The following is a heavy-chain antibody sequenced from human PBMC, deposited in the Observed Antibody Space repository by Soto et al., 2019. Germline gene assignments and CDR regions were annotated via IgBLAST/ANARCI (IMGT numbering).Heavy chain of an antibody. CDR1: GYTFTSYD. V-gene: IGHV1-8*01. Sequence: QVQLVQSGAEVKKPGASVKVSCKASGYTFTSYDINWVRQATGQGLEWMGWMNPNSGNTGYAQKFQGRVTMTRNTSISTAYMKLNSLRSEDTAVYYCARGAYCSSTSCYSDNWFDPWGQGTLVTVSS. CDR3: ARGAYCSSTSCYSDNWFDP. J-gene: IGHJ5*02. CDR2: MNPNSGNT. D-gene: IGHD2-2*01.